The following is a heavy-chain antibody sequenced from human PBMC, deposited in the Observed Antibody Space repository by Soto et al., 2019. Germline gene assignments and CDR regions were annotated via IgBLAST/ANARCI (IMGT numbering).Heavy chain of an antibody. V-gene: IGHV1-18*01. D-gene: IGHD3-10*01. Sequence: ASVKVSCKASGYTFTSYGISWVRQAPGQGLEWMGWISAYNGNTNYAQKLQGRVTMTTDTSTSTAYMELRSLRSDDTAVYYCASALTYYYGSGAPLQFDYWGQGTLVTVSS. CDR1: GYTFTSYG. CDR3: ASALTYYYGSGAPLQFDY. J-gene: IGHJ4*02. CDR2: ISAYNGNT.